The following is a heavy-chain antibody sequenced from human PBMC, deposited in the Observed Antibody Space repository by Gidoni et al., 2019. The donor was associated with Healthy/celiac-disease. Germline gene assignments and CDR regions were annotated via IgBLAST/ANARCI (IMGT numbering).Heavy chain of an antibody. D-gene: IGHD2-21*01. CDR2: IYHSGST. V-gene: IGHV4-38-2*01. CDR1: GYSISSGYY. Sequence: QVQLQESGPGLVKPSETLSLTCAVSGYSISSGYYWGWIRQPPGKGLEWIGSIYHSGSTSYNPSLKSRVTISVDTSKNQFSLKLSSVTAADTAVYYCARGLCDYWGQGTLVTVSS. CDR3: ARGLCDY. J-gene: IGHJ4*02.